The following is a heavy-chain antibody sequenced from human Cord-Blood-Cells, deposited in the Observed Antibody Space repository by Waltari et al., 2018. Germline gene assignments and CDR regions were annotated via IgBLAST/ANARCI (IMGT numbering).Heavy chain of an antibody. CDR1: GFTFSRYA. CDR2: ISYDGSNK. J-gene: IGHJ3*02. CDR3: ARDPTREYSSSSRAFDI. V-gene: IGHV3-30-3*01. Sequence: QVQLVESGGGVVQPGRSLRLSCAASGFTFSRYAMHWVRQAPGKGLEWVAVISYDGSNKYYADSVKGRFTISRDNSKNTLYLQMNSLRAEDTAVYYCARDPTREYSSSSRAFDIWGQGTMVTVSS. D-gene: IGHD6-6*01.